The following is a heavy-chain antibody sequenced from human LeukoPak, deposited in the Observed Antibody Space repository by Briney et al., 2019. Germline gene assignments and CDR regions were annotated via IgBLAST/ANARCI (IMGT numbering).Heavy chain of an antibody. V-gene: IGHV1-18*01. J-gene: IGHJ6*03. D-gene: IGHD2-2*02. CDR1: GYTFTSYG. CDR3: ARGVVVPAAIPYTTYYYYYMDV. Sequence: ASVKVSCKASGYTFTSYGISWVRQAPGQGLGWMGWLSAYNGNTNYAQKLQGRVTMTTDTSTSTAYMELRSLRSDDTAVYYCARGVVVPAAIPYTTYYYYYMDVWGKGTTVTVSS. CDR2: LSAYNGNT.